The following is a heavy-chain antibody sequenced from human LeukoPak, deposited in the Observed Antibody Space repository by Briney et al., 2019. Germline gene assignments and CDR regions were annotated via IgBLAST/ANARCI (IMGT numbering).Heavy chain of an antibody. J-gene: IGHJ3*02. CDR1: GGSFSSISFY. CDR2: IYYSGTT. Sequence: SGSLSLSCTVSGGSFSSISFYWGRLRQPPGKGRAGFGSIYYSGTTYYNPSLKSRVTMSVDTSKNQFSLKLSSVTAADTAVYYCARLEKELTSGWDYDAFDSWGQGTMVTVSS. CDR3: ARLEKELTSGWDYDAFDS. V-gene: IGHV4-39*01. D-gene: IGHD1-26*01.